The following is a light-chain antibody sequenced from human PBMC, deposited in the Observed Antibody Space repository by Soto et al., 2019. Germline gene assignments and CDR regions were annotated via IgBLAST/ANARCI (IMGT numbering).Light chain of an antibody. CDR1: QTISSY. Sequence: DIHMSQSPSSLSASVGYRFTVTCRASQTISSYLNWYQQKPGKAPKLLIYAASSLQSGVPSRCCGSGSGTDVTLTISSLQAEDFVTYYCQQTYSNPLTFGQGTKVDIK. CDR3: QQTYSNPLT. V-gene: IGKV1-39*01. J-gene: IGKJ1*01. CDR2: AAS.